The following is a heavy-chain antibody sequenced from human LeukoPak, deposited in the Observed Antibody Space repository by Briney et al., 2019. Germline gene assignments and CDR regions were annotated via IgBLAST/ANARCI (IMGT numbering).Heavy chain of an antibody. CDR3: ARLLGMITTFDY. CDR1: GFSFSGYL. D-gene: IGHD1-26*01. Sequence: GGSLRVSCAGSGFSFSGYLLSWVRQAPGKGLEWVATINKDEITKWYDDSVRGRFTISRDNAKNSLYLEMTSLRAEDTAVYYCARLLGMITTFDYWGQGTLVSVSS. J-gene: IGHJ4*02. V-gene: IGHV3-7*01. CDR2: INKDEITK.